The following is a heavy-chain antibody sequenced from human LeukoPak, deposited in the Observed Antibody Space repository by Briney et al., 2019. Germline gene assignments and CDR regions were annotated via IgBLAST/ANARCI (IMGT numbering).Heavy chain of an antibody. CDR2: IYFGDSDI. V-gene: IGHV5-51*01. CDR1: GYSFSSYW. J-gene: IGHJ1*01. Sequence: GESLKIPCKGSGYSFSSYWIGWVRQMPGKGLEWMGIIYFGDSDIRYSPSFQGQVTISADKSISTAYLQWSSLKASDTAMYYCATFSGYVSGWTEHLQHWGQGTQVIVSS. CDR3: ATFSGYVSGWTEHLQH. D-gene: IGHD6-19*01.